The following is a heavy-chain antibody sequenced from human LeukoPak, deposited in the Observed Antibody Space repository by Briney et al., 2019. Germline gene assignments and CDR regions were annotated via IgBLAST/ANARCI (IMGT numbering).Heavy chain of an antibody. D-gene: IGHD3-10*01. J-gene: IGHJ6*04. Sequence: ASVKVSCKASGYTFTSYGISWVRQAPGQGLEWMGWISAYNGNTNYAQKLQGRVTMTTDTSTSTAYMELRSLRSDDTAVYCCARDRLWFGESPHVDVWGKGTTVTVSS. V-gene: IGHV1-18*01. CDR2: ISAYNGNT. CDR1: GYTFTSYG. CDR3: ARDRLWFGESPHVDV.